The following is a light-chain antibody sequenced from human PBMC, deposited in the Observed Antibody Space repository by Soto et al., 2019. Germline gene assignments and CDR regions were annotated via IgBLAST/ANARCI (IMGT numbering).Light chain of an antibody. CDR1: SSNIGKNY. J-gene: IGLJ2*01. V-gene: IGLV1-51*02. CDR3: GIWDTSLTVVL. CDR2: ETN. Sequence: QSVLTQPPSVSAASGQKVTISCSGGSSNIGKNYVSWYQQLPGTAPKLLIYETNKRPSGIPDRFSGSKSGTSATLGISGLETGDEAHYYCGIWDTSLTVVLFGGGTKLTVL.